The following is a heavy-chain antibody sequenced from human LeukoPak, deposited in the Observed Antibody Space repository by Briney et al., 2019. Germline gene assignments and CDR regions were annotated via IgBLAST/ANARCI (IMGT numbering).Heavy chain of an antibody. D-gene: IGHD2-2*02. CDR3: ATDRYCSSTSCYRAFDY. V-gene: IGHV1-24*01. J-gene: IGHJ4*02. CDR1: GYTLTELS. Sequence: ASVKVPCKVSGYTLTELSMHWVRQAPGKGLEWMGGFDPEDGETIYAQKFQGRVTMTEDTSTDTAYMELSSLGSEDTAVYYCATDRYCSSTSCYRAFDYWGQGTLVTVSS. CDR2: FDPEDGET.